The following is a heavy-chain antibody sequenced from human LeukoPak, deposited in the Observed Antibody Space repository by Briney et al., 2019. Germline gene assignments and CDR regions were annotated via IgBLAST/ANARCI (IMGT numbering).Heavy chain of an antibody. J-gene: IGHJ3*01. D-gene: IGHD4-17*01. CDR3: ARDLDYGAFDV. CDR2: ISYDGSNK. CDR1: GFTFSSYA. Sequence: GGSLRLSCAASGFTFSSYAMHWVRQAPGKGLEWVAVISYDGSNKYYADSVKGRFTISRDSSKNTLHLQMNSLRAEDTAVYYCARDLDYGAFDVWGQGAMVTVSS. V-gene: IGHV3-30-3*01.